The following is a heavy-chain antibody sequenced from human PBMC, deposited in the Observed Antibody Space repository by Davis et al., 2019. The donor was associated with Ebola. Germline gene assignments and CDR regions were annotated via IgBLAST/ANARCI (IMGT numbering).Heavy chain of an antibody. J-gene: IGHJ4*02. V-gene: IGHV1-46*01. CDR2: INPSDDSK. Sequence: AASVKVSCKASGYTFTSYGISWVRQAPGQGLEWMGIINPSDDSKRYAQRFQGRVTMTRDTSASTVYLDLTSLRSDDTAVFYCARASFGYNSGWYADYWGPGSLVTVSS. CDR3: ARASFGYNSGWYADY. D-gene: IGHD6-19*01. CDR1: GYTFTSYG.